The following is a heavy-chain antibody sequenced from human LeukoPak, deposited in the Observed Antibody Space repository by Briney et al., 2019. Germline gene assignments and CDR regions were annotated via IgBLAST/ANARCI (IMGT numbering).Heavy chain of an antibody. D-gene: IGHD6-13*01. J-gene: IGHJ3*02. CDR3: AKDITAARFAFDI. CDR2: ISWNSGSI. CDR1: GFTFDDYA. V-gene: IGHV3-9*01. Sequence: PGRSLRLSCAASGFTFDDYAMHWVRQAPGKGLEWVSGISWNSGSIGYADSVKGRFTISRDNAKNFLYLQMNSLRAEDTALYYCAKDITAARFAFDIWGQGTMVTVSS.